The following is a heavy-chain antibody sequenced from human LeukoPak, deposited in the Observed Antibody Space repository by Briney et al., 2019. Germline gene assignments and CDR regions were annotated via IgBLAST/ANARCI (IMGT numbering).Heavy chain of an antibody. D-gene: IGHD5-12*01. V-gene: IGHV4-59*08. CDR1: GGSISSYY. CDR3: ARHFPTYIGYGNVACDI. Sequence: SETLSLTCTVSGGSISSYYWSWLRQPPGKGLEWIGYIYYSGSTNYSPSLKSRVAISVDTSKNQFSLKRSSVTAADTAVYYCARHFPTYIGYGNVACDIWGQGTMVTVSS. CDR2: IYYSGST. J-gene: IGHJ3*02.